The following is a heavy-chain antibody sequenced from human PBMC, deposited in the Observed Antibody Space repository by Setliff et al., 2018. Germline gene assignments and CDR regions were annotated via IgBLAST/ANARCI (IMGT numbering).Heavy chain of an antibody. V-gene: IGHV1-69*11. J-gene: IGHJ3*02. CDR3: ARGVVNWAAFNI. CDR2: IIPVLDTT. D-gene: IGHD3-16*01. Sequence: VSCKVSGGSFSSYAISWVRQAPGQGPEWLGRIIPVLDTTDYSPKFQDRLTITADEPSRTVNMELHSLRSEDTALYYCARGVVNWAAFNIWGQGTLVTVSS. CDR1: GGSFSSYA.